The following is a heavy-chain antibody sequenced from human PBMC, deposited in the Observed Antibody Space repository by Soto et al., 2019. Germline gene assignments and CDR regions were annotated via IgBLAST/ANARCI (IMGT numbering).Heavy chain of an antibody. CDR2: IASDGNRK. Sequence: PGGSLRLSCAASGFTFSRYGFHWVRQAPGKGLEWVAVIASDGNRKFHADSVEGRFTISRDNSKDTLYLQMNSLRAEDTAVYYCARDDAFENENGFDVWGQGTMVTVSS. D-gene: IGHD1-1*01. V-gene: IGHV3-33*01. CDR3: ARDDAFENENGFDV. J-gene: IGHJ3*01. CDR1: GFTFSRYG.